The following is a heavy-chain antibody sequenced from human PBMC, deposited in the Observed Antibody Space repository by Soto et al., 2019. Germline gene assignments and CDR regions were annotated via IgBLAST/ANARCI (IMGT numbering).Heavy chain of an antibody. Sequence: GGSLRLSCAASGFTFSSYAMSWVRQAPGKGLEWVSAISGSGGSTYYADSVKGRFTISRDNAKNSLYLQMNSLRDEDTAVYYCARDETYSSTSVYYYYGMDVWGQGTTVTVSS. CDR2: ISGSGGST. V-gene: IGHV3-23*01. CDR1: GFTFSSYA. J-gene: IGHJ6*02. D-gene: IGHD6-6*01. CDR3: ARDETYSSTSVYYYYGMDV.